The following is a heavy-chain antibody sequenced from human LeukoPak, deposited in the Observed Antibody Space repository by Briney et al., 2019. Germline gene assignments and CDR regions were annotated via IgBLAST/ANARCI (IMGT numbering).Heavy chain of an antibody. CDR2: IKSDGST. CDR1: GFTFSGYW. D-gene: IGHD3-22*01. V-gene: IGHV3-74*01. J-gene: IGHJ1*01. CDR3: ASAPSEIGGYYPEYFRH. Sequence: GGSLRLSCAASGFTFSGYWMHWVRQAPGKGLVWVSRIKSDGSTRYADSVKGRFTISRDNAKNTVSLQMNSLRAEDTGVYYCASAPSEIGGYYPEYFRHWGQGTLVTVSP.